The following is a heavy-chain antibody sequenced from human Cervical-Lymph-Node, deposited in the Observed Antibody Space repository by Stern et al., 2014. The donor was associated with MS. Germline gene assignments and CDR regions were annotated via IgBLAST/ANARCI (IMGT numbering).Heavy chain of an antibody. CDR1: GGPIRSGSYY. D-gene: IGHD2-15*01. CDR2: IYTSGRH. V-gene: IGHV4-61*02. CDR3: ARDPHCSGGSCYSYYYYGMDV. Sequence: QLQLQESGPGLVKPSQTLSLTCTVSGGPIRSGSYYWSWIRQPAGKGLEWIGRIYTSGRHNYHPSQRGRVTISVDTPKTQFPLRLSCVTAADTAVYYCARDPHCSGGSCYSYYYYGMDVWGQGTTVTVSS. J-gene: IGHJ6*02.